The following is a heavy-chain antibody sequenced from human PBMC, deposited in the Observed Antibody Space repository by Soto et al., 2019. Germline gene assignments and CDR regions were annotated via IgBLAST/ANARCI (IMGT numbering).Heavy chain of an antibody. D-gene: IGHD1-7*01. CDR3: ARGITGITSVNNWFDP. V-gene: IGHV4-30-4*01. CDR2: IYYSGST. CDR1: GGSISSGDYY. Sequence: SETLSLTCTVSGGSISSGDYYWSWIRQPPGKGLEWIGYIYYSGSTYYNPSLKSRVTISVDTSKNQFSLKLSSVTAADTAVYYCARGITGITSVNNWFDPWGQGTLVIVSS. J-gene: IGHJ5*02.